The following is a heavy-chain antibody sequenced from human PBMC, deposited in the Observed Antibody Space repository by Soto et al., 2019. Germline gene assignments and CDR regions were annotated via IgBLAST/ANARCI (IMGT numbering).Heavy chain of an antibody. CDR1: GFTFSSYS. Sequence: QPGGSLRLSCAASGFTFSSYSMNWVRQAPGKGLEWVSYISSSSSTIYYADSVKGRFTISRDNAKYSLYLQMNSLRAEDTAVYYCARQLLSYDILTGTWVDYYYYMDVWGKGTTVTVSS. D-gene: IGHD3-9*01. V-gene: IGHV3-48*01. CDR3: ARQLLSYDILTGTWVDYYYYMDV. J-gene: IGHJ6*03. CDR2: ISSSSSTI.